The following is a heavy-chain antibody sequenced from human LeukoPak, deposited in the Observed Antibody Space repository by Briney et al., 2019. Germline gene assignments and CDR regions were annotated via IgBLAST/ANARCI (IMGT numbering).Heavy chain of an antibody. Sequence: PGGSLRLSCAASGFTFSSYWMSWVRQAPGKGLEWVANIKQDGSEKYYVDSVKGRFTISRDNAKNSLYLQMNSLRAEDTAVYYCARVHSGYSYGFWDQKYYFDYWGQGTLVTVSS. CDR1: GFTFSSYW. CDR3: ARVHSGYSYGFWDQKYYFDY. CDR2: IKQDGSEK. V-gene: IGHV3-7*04. D-gene: IGHD5-18*01. J-gene: IGHJ4*02.